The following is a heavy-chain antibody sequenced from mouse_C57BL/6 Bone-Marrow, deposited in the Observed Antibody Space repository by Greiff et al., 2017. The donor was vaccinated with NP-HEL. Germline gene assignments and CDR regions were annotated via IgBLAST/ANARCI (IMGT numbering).Heavy chain of an antibody. V-gene: IGHV5-6*02. J-gene: IGHJ2*01. CDR3: ARRRIYYDYDGY. CDR2: ISSGGSYT. Sequence: EVKLVESGGDLVKPGGSLKLSCAASGFTFSSYGMSWVRQTPDKRLEWVATISSGGSYTYYPDSVKGRITISRDNAKNTQYLQMSSLKSEDTAMYYCARRRIYYDYDGYWGQGTTLTVSS. D-gene: IGHD2-4*01. CDR1: GFTFSSYG.